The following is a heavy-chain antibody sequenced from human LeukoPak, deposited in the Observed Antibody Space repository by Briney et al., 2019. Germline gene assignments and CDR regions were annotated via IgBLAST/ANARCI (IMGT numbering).Heavy chain of an antibody. D-gene: IGHD4-23*01. J-gene: IGHJ4*02. Sequence: EASVKVSCKASGGTFSSYAISWVRQAPGQGLEWMGGIIPIFGTANYAQKFQGRVTITRDTSASTAYMELSSLRSEDTAVYYCARGDYGSNSHFDSWGQGTLVTVSS. CDR1: GGTFSSYA. CDR3: ARGDYGSNSHFDS. CDR2: IIPIFGTA. V-gene: IGHV1-69*05.